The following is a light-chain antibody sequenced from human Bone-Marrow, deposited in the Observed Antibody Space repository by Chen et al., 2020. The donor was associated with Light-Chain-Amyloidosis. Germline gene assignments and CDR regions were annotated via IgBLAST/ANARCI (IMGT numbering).Light chain of an antibody. CDR2: RDT. CDR1: DLPTKY. J-gene: IGLJ2*01. V-gene: IGLV3-25*03. Sequence: YELTQPPSESASPGQTARITCSGDDLPTKYAYWYQQKPGQAPVLVIHRDTERPSGISERFSGSSSGTTATLTISGVQAEDEADYHCQSADSSGTYEVIFGGGTKLTVL. CDR3: QSADSSGTYEVI.